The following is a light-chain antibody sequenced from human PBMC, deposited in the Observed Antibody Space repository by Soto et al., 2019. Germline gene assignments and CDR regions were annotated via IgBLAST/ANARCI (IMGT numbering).Light chain of an antibody. CDR2: GAS. J-gene: IGKJ5*01. CDR1: QSVSSN. Sequence: EIVMTQSPATLSVSPGERATLSCRASQSVSSNLAWYQQKPGQAPRLLIYGASTRATGIPARFSGSGSGTEFTLTITTLQSEDFAIYYCQQYDNWPPITFGQGTRLEIK. V-gene: IGKV3-15*01. CDR3: QQYDNWPPIT.